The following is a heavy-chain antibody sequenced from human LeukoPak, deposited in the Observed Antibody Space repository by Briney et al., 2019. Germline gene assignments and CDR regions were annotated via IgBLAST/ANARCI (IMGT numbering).Heavy chain of an antibody. V-gene: IGHV3-15*07. CDR1: GFTFSSYW. Sequence: GGSLRLSCAASGFTFSSYWMNWVRQAPGKGLEWVGRIKSKTDGGTTDYAAPVKGRFTISRDDSKNTLYLQMNSLNTEDTAVYYCNRDQGSGGPGLGVYWGQGTLVTVSS. CDR3: NRDQGSGGPGLGVY. D-gene: IGHD4-23*01. CDR2: IKSKTDGGTT. J-gene: IGHJ4*02.